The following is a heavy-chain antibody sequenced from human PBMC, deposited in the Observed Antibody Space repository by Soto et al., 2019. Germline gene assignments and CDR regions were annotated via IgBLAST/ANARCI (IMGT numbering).Heavy chain of an antibody. Sequence: SETLSLTYTVSGGSISSYYWSWIRQPPGKGLEWIGYIYYSGSTNYNPSLKSRVTISVDTSKNQFSLKLSSVTAADTAVYYCARRYGSSFDYWGQGTLVTVSS. CDR1: GGSISSYY. CDR2: IYYSGST. J-gene: IGHJ4*02. V-gene: IGHV4-59*08. CDR3: ARRYGSSFDY. D-gene: IGHD6-13*01.